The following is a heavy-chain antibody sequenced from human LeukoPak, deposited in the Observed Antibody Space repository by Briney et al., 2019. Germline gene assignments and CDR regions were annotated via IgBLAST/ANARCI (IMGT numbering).Heavy chain of an antibody. CDR1: GGSIRSSYYY. CDR3: ARDGVVSVVTNGGNWFDP. V-gene: IGHV4-39*02. J-gene: IGHJ5*02. D-gene: IGHD4-23*01. CDR2: IYDSGST. Sequence: SETLSLTCTVSGGSIRSSYYYWGWIRQPPGKGLEWIGSIYDSGSTYYNPSLKSRVTISVDTSKNQFSLKLNSVTAADTAVYYCARDGVVSVVTNGGNWFDPWGQGTLVTVSS.